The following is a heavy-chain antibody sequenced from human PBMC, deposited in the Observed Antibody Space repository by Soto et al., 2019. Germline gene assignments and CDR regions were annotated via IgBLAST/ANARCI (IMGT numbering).Heavy chain of an antibody. CDR2: VYYSGTT. V-gene: IGHV4-30-4*01. CDR3: ARMSYFYDKWYFDL. CDR1: GASIYNNDYY. Sequence: QLQESGPGLVKPSQTLSLTCTVSGASIYNNDYYWRWIRQTPWKALEWIGYVYYSGTTDYIPSLKRRLSMSTDKAQNQFTLKLTSVTAADTATYYFARMSYFYDKWYFDLWGRGTLVTVSS. D-gene: IGHD3-22*01. J-gene: IGHJ2*01.